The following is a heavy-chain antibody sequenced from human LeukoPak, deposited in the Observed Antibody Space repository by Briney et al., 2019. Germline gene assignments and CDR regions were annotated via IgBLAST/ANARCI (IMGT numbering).Heavy chain of an antibody. J-gene: IGHJ4*02. CDR3: ARDLYTFDY. CDR2: INSNNGDT. V-gene: IGHV1-2*02. CDR1: GFTFTEYY. D-gene: IGHD4-11*01. Sequence: ASVKVSCKASGFTFTEYYVHWVRQAPGQGLEWMGWINSNNGDTNYARKFQGRVTMTRDTSISTAYMELRRLRSDDTAVYYCARDLYTFDYWGQGALVTVSS.